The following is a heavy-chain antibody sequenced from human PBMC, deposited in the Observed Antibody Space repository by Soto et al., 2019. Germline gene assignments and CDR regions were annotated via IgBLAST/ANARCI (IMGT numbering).Heavy chain of an antibody. J-gene: IGHJ5*02. Sequence: QVQLQESGPGLVKPSETLSLTCTVSGGSISSYYWSWIRQPPGKGLEWIGYIYYSGGTNYNPSLTSRVTISVDTSKNQFSLKLSSVTAADTALYYCARHGGGSAWYGNWFDPWGQGTRVTVSS. V-gene: IGHV4-59*01. CDR3: ARHGGGSAWYGNWFDP. D-gene: IGHD6-19*01. CDR2: IYYSGGT. CDR1: GGSISSYY.